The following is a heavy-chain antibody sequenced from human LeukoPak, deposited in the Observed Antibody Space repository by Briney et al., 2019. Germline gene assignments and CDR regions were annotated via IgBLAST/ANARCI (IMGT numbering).Heavy chain of an antibody. CDR3: ARGDYDSSGSFDY. CDR2: IWYDGSDK. Sequence: GGSLRLSCAASGFTFSNYGMHWVRQAPGKGLEWVALIWYDGSDKYYADSVKGRFTISRDNSKSTLYLQMNSLRAEDTAVYYCARGDYDSSGSFDYWGQGTLVTVSS. CDR1: GFTFSNYG. D-gene: IGHD3-22*01. V-gene: IGHV3-33*01. J-gene: IGHJ4*02.